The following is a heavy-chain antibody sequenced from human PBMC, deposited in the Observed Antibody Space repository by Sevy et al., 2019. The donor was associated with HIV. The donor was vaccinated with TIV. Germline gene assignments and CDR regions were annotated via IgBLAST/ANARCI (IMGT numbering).Heavy chain of an antibody. CDR1: GGSISSGDYY. Sequence: SETLSPTCTVSGGSISSGDYYWSWIRQPPGKGLEWIGYIYYSGSTYYNPSLKSRGTISVDTSKNQFSLKLSSVTAADTAVYYCTRTSMGYYGMDVWGQGTTVTVSS. CDR2: IYYSGST. D-gene: IGHD2-2*01. CDR3: TRTSMGYYGMDV. V-gene: IGHV4-30-4*01. J-gene: IGHJ6*02.